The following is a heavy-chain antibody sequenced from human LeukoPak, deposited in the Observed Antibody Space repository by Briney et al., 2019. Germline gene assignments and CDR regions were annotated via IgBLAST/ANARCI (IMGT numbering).Heavy chain of an antibody. V-gene: IGHV4-39*01. CDR2: MYYSGST. J-gene: IGHJ4*02. Sequence: PSETLSLTCTVSGGSISSYYWGWIRQPPGKGLEWIGSMYYSGSTYYNPSLKSRVTISVDTSKNQFSLKLSSVTAADTAVYFCARREAPNYFDYWGQGTLVTVSS. CDR1: GGSISSYY. CDR3: ARREAPNYFDY. D-gene: IGHD1-26*01.